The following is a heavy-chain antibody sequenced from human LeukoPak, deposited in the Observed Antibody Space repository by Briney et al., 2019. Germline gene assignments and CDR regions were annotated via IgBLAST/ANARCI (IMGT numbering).Heavy chain of an antibody. CDR1: GGSFSGYY. J-gene: IGHJ4*02. CDR2: INHSGST. Sequence: SETLSLTCAVYGGSFSGYYWSWIRQPPGKGLEWIGEINHSGSTNYNQSLKSRVTISVDTSKNQFSLKLSSVTAADTAVYYCARHYCSGGSCYSEGETYFDYWGQGTLVTVSS. V-gene: IGHV4-34*01. D-gene: IGHD2-15*01. CDR3: ARHYCSGGSCYSEGETYFDY.